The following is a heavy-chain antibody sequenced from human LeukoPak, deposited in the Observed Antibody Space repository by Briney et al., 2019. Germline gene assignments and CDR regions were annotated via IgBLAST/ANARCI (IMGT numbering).Heavy chain of an antibody. CDR1: GGTFSSYG. D-gene: IGHD2-15*01. CDR2: ISAYNGNT. J-gene: IGHJ4*02. CDR3: ARVPDIVVVVAANRLGYDY. V-gene: IGHV1-18*01. Sequence: ASVKVSCKASGGTFSSYGISWVRQAPGQGLEWMGWISAYNGNTNYAQKLQGRVTMTTDTSTSTAYMELRSLRSDDTAVYYCARVPDIVVVVAANRLGYDYWGQGTLVTVSS.